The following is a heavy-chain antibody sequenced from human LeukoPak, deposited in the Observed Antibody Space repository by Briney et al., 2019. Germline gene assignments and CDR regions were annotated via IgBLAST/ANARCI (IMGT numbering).Heavy chain of an antibody. CDR2: IYHSGST. D-gene: IGHD7-27*01. Sequence: SETLSLTCTVSSGSISSYYWSWIRQPPGKGLEWIGYIYHSGSTYYNPSLKSRVTISVDRSKNQFSLKLSSVTAADTAVYYCARDRPNWVTDYWGQGTLVTVSS. CDR3: ARDRPNWVTDY. J-gene: IGHJ4*02. V-gene: IGHV4-59*12. CDR1: SGSISSYY.